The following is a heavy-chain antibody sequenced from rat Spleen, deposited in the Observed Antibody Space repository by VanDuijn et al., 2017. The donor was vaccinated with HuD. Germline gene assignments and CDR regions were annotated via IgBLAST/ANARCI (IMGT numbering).Heavy chain of an antibody. Sequence: EVQLVESGGGLVQPGRSMKLSCAASGFTFSSFPMAWVRQAPTKGLEWVATISTSGGSTYYRDSVKGRFTISRDNAKSTLYLQMNSLRSEDTATYYCAREAGIPFHYFDYWGQGVMVTVSS. CDR1: GFTFSSFP. V-gene: IGHV5-46*01. D-gene: IGHD1-4*01. J-gene: IGHJ2*01. CDR3: AREAGIPFHYFDY. CDR2: ISTSGGST.